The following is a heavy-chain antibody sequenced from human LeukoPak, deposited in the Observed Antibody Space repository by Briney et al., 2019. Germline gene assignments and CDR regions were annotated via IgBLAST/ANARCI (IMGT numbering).Heavy chain of an antibody. J-gene: IGHJ4*02. V-gene: IGHV1-24*01. CDR2: FDSDDGET. D-gene: IGHD1-26*01. Sequence: GASVKVSCKVSGYTLTELPIHWVRQAPGKGLEWMGGFDSDDGETVYAQMFQGRVTMTEDTSSDTASMELSSLRSEDTAVYYCATGTSGSYYVGIVRPIDYWGQGTLVTVSS. CDR3: ATGTSGSYYVGIVRPIDY. CDR1: GYTLTELP.